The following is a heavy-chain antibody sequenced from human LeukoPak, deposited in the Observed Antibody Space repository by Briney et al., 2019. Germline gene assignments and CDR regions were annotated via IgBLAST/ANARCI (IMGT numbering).Heavy chain of an antibody. Sequence: PSETLSLTCTVSGGSISSSSYYWGWIRQPPGKGLEWIGSIYYSGSTYYNPSLKSRVTISVDTSKNQFSLKLSSVTAADTAVYYCARHGRIMITFGGVIVMSWFDPWGQGTLVTVSS. CDR3: ARHGRIMITFGGVIVMSWFDP. V-gene: IGHV4-39*01. CDR1: GGSISSSSYY. J-gene: IGHJ5*02. CDR2: IYYSGST. D-gene: IGHD3-16*02.